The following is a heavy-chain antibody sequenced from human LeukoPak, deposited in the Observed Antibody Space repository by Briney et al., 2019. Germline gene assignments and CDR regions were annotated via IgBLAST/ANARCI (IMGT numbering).Heavy chain of an antibody. D-gene: IGHD3-10*01. CDR3: AKDPLPVIATSYFDS. Sequence: SLRPSCAPSGFTFTSYAMSWVRQAPRKGLDWVSIISGSGTNTYYADSVKGRFTLSRDNSQNTLYLQMNSLRAEDTAVYYCAKDPLPVIATSYFDSWGQGTLVTVSS. J-gene: IGHJ4*02. CDR1: GFTFTSYA. CDR2: ISGSGTNT. V-gene: IGHV3-23*01.